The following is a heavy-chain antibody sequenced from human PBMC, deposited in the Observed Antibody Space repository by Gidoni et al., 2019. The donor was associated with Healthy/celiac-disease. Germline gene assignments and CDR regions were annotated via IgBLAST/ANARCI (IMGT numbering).Heavy chain of an antibody. Sequence: EVQLVESGGGLVQPGGSLRLSCAASGSTLSSYTMNWVRQAPGKGLEYVSYISSGSSTIYYADSVKGRFTISRDNAKNSLYLQMNSLRNEDTAVYYCARNRDVVGIFGVAPGAFDIWGQGTMVTVSS. V-gene: IGHV3-48*02. D-gene: IGHD3-3*01. CDR3: ARNRDVVGIFGVAPGAFDI. J-gene: IGHJ3*02. CDR2: ISSGSSTI. CDR1: GSTLSSYT.